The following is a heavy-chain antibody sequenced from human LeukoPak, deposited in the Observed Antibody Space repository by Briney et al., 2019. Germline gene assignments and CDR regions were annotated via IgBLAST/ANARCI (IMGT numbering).Heavy chain of an antibody. CDR1: GYTFTSYG. J-gene: IGHJ5*02. Sequence: GASVKVSCKASGYTFTSYGISWVRQAPGQGLEWMGWMNPNTGNTVYAQKFQGRVTMTRNTSISTAYMELSSLRSEDTAVYYCATVTAVAGGWFDPWGQGTLVTVSS. CDR3: ATVTAVAGGWFDP. CDR2: MNPNTGNT. D-gene: IGHD6-19*01. V-gene: IGHV1-8*02.